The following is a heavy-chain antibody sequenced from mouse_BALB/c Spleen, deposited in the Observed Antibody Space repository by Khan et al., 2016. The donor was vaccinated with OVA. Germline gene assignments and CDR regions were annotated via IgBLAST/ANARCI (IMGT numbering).Heavy chain of an antibody. V-gene: IGHV1S34*01. J-gene: IGHJ3*01. D-gene: IGHD1-1*01. CDR1: GYSLTGYY. CDR3: ARSEYYCSSSFAY. Sequence: LVKTGASVKISCKASGYSLTGYYMHWVKQSLGKGLEWIGYISCYNGVISYNQKFKGKATFTVDTSSSTAYMQFNSLTSEDSAVYYCARSEYYCSSSFAYWGQGTLVTVSA. CDR2: ISCYNGVI.